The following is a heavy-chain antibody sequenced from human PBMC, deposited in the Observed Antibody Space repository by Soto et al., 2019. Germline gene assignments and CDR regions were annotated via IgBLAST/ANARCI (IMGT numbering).Heavy chain of an antibody. CDR2: INHSGST. CDR1: GGSFSGYY. J-gene: IGHJ4*02. V-gene: IGHV4-34*01. D-gene: IGHD2-15*01. CDR3: ARGSKGGLGRPLDY. Sequence: NPSETLSLTCAVYGGSFSGYYWSWIRQPPGKGLEWIGEINHSGSTNYNPSLKSRVTISVDTSKNQFSLKLSSVTAADTAVYYCARGSKGGLGRPLDYRGQGTLVTVSS.